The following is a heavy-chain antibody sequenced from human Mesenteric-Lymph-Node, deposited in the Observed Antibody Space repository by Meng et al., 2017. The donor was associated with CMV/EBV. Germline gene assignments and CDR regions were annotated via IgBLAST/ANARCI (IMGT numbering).Heavy chain of an antibody. V-gene: IGHV3-53*01. Sequence: GESLKISCAASGFTVSSNYMSWVRQAPGKGLEWVSVIYSGGKTYYTDPVKGRFTISRDNSKNTLYLQMNSLRVEDTAVYWCQLLHYYYYGMDVWGQGTSVTVSS. J-gene: IGHJ6*02. CDR2: IYSGGKT. CDR3: QLLHYYYYGMDV. CDR1: GFTVSSNY. D-gene: IGHD2-2*01.